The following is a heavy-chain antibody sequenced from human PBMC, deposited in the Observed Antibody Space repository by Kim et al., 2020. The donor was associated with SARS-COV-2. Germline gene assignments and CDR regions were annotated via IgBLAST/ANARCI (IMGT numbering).Heavy chain of an antibody. J-gene: IGHJ4*02. Sequence: ASVKVSCQASGYIFTNYYLHWVRQAPGQGLEWMGIINFSDGVTSYAQMFQGRVTMTTDTSTSTVYMELSSLISEDTAVYYCVREVHSHFDYCVQGTLVTVSS. CDR3: VREVHSHFDY. V-gene: IGHV1-46*01. CDR1: GYIFTNYY. CDR2: INFSDGVT.